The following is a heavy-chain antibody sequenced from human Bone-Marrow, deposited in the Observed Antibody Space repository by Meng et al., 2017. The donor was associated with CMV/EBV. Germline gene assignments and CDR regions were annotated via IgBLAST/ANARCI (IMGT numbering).Heavy chain of an antibody. Sequence: GESLKISCEASGYSFASYCIGWVRLMPGKGLEWMGIIYPSDSDTIYNPSFQGQVTISADTSISTAYLQWNSLKASDTAMYYCARPSGGVIDPFDYWGQGTLVTVSS. CDR1: GYSFASYC. D-gene: IGHD3-16*01. CDR3: ARPSGGVIDPFDY. V-gene: IGHV5-51*01. CDR2: IYPSDSDT. J-gene: IGHJ4*02.